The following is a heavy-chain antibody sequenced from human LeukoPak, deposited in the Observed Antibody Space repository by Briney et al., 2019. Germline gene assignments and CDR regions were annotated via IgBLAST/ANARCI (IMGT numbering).Heavy chain of an antibody. J-gene: IGHJ1*01. CDR2: ISAYNGNT. Sequence: ASVKVSCKASAYTFTSYGISWVRQPPGQGLEWVGGISAYNGNTNYAQKLQGRVTMTTDTSTSTAYMELRSLRSDDTAVYYCARGGRMVTVGYFQHWGQGTLVTVSS. CDR3: ARGGRMVTVGYFQH. V-gene: IGHV1-18*01. D-gene: IGHD2-21*02. CDR1: AYTFTSYG.